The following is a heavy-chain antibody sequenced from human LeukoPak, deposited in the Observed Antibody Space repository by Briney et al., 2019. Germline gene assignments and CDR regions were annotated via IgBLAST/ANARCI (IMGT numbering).Heavy chain of an antibody. V-gene: IGHV3-21*01. J-gene: IGHJ6*03. CDR1: GVTFSDSA. Sequence: GGSLRLSCEASGVTFSDSAMTWVRQVPVKGLEWVSSISSSGSYIYYADSVKGRFTISRDNAKNSLYLQMNSLRADDTAVYHCARGAGTIFGEYYYYMDVWGKGTAVTVSS. D-gene: IGHD3-3*01. CDR2: ISSSGSYI. CDR3: ARGAGTIFGEYYYYMDV.